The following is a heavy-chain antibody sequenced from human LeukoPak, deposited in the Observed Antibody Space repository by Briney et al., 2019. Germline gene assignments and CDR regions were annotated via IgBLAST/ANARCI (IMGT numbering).Heavy chain of an antibody. D-gene: IGHD5-12*01. J-gene: IGHJ6*02. V-gene: IGHV1-69*04. CDR2: IIPILGIA. CDR3: ASSITIDV. Sequence: PVKVSCKASGGTFSSYAISWVRQAPGQGLEWMGRIIPILGIANYAQKFQGRVTITADKFTSTAYMELSSLRSEDTAVYYCASSITIDVWGQGTTVTVSS. CDR1: GGTFSSYA.